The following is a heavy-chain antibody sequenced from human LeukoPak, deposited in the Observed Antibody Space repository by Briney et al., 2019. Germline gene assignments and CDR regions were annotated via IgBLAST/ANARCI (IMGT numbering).Heavy chain of an antibody. D-gene: IGHD3-10*01. Sequence: GGSLRLTCTASGFTFSSYSKNWVRQAPGKGLEWVSYISSSSSTIYYADSVKGRFTISRDNAKNSLYLQMTSLRAEDMAVYYCASLAMVRGVITSYNWFDPWGQGTLVTVSS. CDR2: ISSSSSTI. CDR1: GFTFSSYS. CDR3: ASLAMVRGVITSYNWFDP. V-gene: IGHV3-48*04. J-gene: IGHJ5*02.